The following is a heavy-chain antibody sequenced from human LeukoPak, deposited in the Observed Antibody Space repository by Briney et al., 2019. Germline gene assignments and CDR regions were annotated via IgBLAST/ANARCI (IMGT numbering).Heavy chain of an antibody. J-gene: IGHJ4*02. D-gene: IGHD3-9*01. CDR2: IIPIFGTA. Sequence: GASVKVSCKASGGTFSSYAISWVRQAPGQGLEWMGGIIPIFGTANYAQKFQGRVTITADESTSTAYMELSSLRSEDTAVYCCTSSLPHEYFDWLNVFDYWGQGTLVTVSS. CDR1: GGTFSSYA. V-gene: IGHV1-69*01. CDR3: TSSLPHEYFDWLNVFDY.